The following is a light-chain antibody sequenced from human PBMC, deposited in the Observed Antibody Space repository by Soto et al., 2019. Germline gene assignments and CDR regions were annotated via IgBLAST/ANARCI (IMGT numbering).Light chain of an antibody. CDR2: GAS. CDR3: QQNNNWHFN. CDR1: QSVSTK. V-gene: IGKV3-15*01. Sequence: EIVMTQSPATLSVSPGERATLSCRASQSVSTKLAWYQQKPGQAPRLLIYGASTRATGIPARFSGSGSGTEFTLTISSLQSEDFEVYYCQQNNNWHFNFGTGTKVDI. J-gene: IGKJ3*01.